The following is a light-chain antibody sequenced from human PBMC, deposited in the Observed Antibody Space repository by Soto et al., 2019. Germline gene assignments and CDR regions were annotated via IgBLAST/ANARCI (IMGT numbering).Light chain of an antibody. Sequence: EIVLTQSPGTLSLSPGERATLSCRASQSVSSSYLAWYKQNPGQALRLPIYCASSITTGTPDRFSGSGSGTDFTLTISSLEPEDFAVYYCQQYGSSPWTFGQGTKVEIK. CDR1: QSVSSSY. V-gene: IGKV3-20*01. J-gene: IGKJ1*01. CDR3: QQYGSSPWT. CDR2: CAS.